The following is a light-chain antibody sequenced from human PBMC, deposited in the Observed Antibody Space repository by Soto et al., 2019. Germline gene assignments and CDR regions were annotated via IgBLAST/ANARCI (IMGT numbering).Light chain of an antibody. J-gene: IGKJ2*02. CDR3: QQYDNSPCT. CDR2: KAS. CDR1: QSINSW. V-gene: IGKV1-5*03. Sequence: DIQMTQSPSTLSASVGDRVTITCRASQSINSWLSWYQQKPGEAPHLLIYKASRLESGVPSRFSGSGSGTEFTLTISSLQPDDFATYYCQQYDNSPCTFGQGTKLEIK.